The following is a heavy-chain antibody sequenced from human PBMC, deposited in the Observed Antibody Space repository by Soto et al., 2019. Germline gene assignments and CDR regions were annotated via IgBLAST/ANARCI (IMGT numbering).Heavy chain of an antibody. Sequence: QVQLVESGGGVVQPGRSLRLSCAASGFTFSSYAMHWVRQAPGKGLEWVAVISYDGSNKYYPDSVKGRFTISRDNSKNTLYLQMNSLRPEDTAVYYCAKDRSGEQRLVVDYWGQGTLVTVSS. CDR2: ISYDGSNK. CDR3: AKDRSGEQRLVVDY. CDR1: GFTFSSYA. J-gene: IGHJ4*02. V-gene: IGHV3-30*18. D-gene: IGHD6-13*01.